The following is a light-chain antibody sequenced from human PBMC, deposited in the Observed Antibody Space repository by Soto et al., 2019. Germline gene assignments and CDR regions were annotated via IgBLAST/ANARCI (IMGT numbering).Light chain of an antibody. CDR3: SSYATRSTLHV. Sequence: QCALTQPASVSGSPGQAITISCTGTNSDVGWYNYVSWYQQHPGKAPTLIIYDVNNRPSGVSNRFSGSKSGNTASLTISRLQAEDEADYYCSSYATRSTLHVFGTGTKVTVL. CDR2: DVN. V-gene: IGLV2-14*03. J-gene: IGLJ1*01. CDR1: NSDVGWYNY.